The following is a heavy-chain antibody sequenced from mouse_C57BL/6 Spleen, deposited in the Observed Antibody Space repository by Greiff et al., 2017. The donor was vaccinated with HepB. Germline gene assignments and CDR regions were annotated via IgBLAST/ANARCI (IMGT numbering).Heavy chain of an antibody. CDR2: IWTGGGT. J-gene: IGHJ4*01. D-gene: IGHD3-2*02. Sequence: VQVVESGPGLVAPSQSLSITCTVSGFSLTSYAISWVRQPPGKGLEWLGVIWTGGGTNYNSALKSRLSISKDNSKSQVFLKMNSLQTDDTARYYCARTEDSSGFYAMDYWGQGTSVTVSS. CDR1: GFSLTSYA. V-gene: IGHV2-9-1*01. CDR3: ARTEDSSGFYAMDY.